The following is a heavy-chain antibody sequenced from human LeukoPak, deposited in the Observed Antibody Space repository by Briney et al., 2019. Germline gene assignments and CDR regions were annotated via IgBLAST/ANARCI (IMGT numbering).Heavy chain of an antibody. CDR1: GFTFSSYA. CDR2: ISYDGSNK. V-gene: IGHV3-30-3*01. J-gene: IGHJ4*02. CDR3: ARGGYRSPLSDY. Sequence: PGGSLRLSCAASGFTFSSYAMHWVRQAPGKGLEWVAVISYDGSNKYYADSVKGRFTISRDNSKNTLYLQMNSLRAEDTAVYYCARGGYRSPLSDYWGQGTLVTVSS. D-gene: IGHD3-22*01.